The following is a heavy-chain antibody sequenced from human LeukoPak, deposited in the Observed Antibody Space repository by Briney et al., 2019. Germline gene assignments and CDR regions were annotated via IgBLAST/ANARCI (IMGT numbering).Heavy chain of an antibody. D-gene: IGHD2-2*01. CDR1: GFTFGSYG. CDR3: ARDSERYCSSTSCSWLRY. V-gene: IGHV3-33*01. CDR2: IWYDGSNK. J-gene: IGHJ4*02. Sequence: GGSLKLSCAASGFTFGSYGMHWVRQAPGKGLEWVAVIWYDGSNKYYADSVKGRFTISRDNSKNTPYLQMNSLRAGDTAVYYCARDSERYCSSTSCSWLRYWGQGTLVTVSS.